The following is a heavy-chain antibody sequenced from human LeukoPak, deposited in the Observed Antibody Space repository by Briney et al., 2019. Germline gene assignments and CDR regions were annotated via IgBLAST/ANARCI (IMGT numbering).Heavy chain of an antibody. J-gene: IGHJ4*02. Sequence: ASVKVPCKASGYTFTSYGISWVRQAPGQGLEWMGWISAYNGNTNYAQKLQGRVTMTTDTSTSTAYMELRSLRSDDTAVYYCARTYCSSTSCQEFDYWGQGTLVTVSS. CDR2: ISAYNGNT. V-gene: IGHV1-18*01. CDR3: ARTYCSSTSCQEFDY. D-gene: IGHD2-2*01. CDR1: GYTFTSYG.